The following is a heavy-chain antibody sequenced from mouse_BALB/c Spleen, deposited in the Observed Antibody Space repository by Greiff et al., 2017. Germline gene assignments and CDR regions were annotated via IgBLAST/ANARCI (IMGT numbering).Heavy chain of an antibody. J-gene: IGHJ2*01. CDR1: GYTFTDYN. CDR2: IYPYNGGT. D-gene: IGHD2-4*01. Sequence: VQLKESGPELVKPGASVKISCKASGYTFTDYNMHWVKQSHGKSLEWIGYIYPYNGGTGYNQKFKSKATLTVDNSSSTAYMELRSLTSEDSAVYYCARKGYDYDGYFDYWGQGTTLTVSS. CDR3: ARKGYDYDGYFDY. V-gene: IGHV1S29*02.